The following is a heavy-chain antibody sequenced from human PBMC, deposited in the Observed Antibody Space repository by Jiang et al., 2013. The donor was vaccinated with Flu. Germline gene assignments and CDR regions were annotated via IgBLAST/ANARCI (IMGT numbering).Heavy chain of an antibody. V-gene: IGHV4-61*01. J-gene: IGHJ4*02. Sequence: GSGLVKPSETLSLTCTVSGGSVSSGSYYWSWIRQPPGKGLEWIGYIYYSGSTNYNPSLKSRVTISVDTSKNQFSLKLSSVTAADTAVYYCAREGRVATITGGLYYFDYWGQGPWSPSPQ. CDR2: IYYSGST. CDR1: GGSVSSGSYY. CDR3: AREGRVATITGGLYYFDY. D-gene: IGHD5-12*01.